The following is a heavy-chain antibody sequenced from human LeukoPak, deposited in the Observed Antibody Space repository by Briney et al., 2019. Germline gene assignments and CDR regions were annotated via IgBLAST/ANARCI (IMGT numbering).Heavy chain of an antibody. Sequence: SETLSLTCTVSGGSISSYYWSWIRQPPGKGLEWIGYIYYSGSTNYNPSLKSRVTISVDTSKNQFSLKLSSVTAADTAVYYCARLNYYDSSGYNKAIDYWGQGTLVTVSS. D-gene: IGHD3-22*01. CDR1: GGSISSYY. CDR2: IYYSGST. J-gene: IGHJ4*02. CDR3: ARLNYYDSSGYNKAIDY. V-gene: IGHV4-59*08.